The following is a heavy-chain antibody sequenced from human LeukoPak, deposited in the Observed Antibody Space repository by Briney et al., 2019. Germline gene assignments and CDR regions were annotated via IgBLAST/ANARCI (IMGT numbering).Heavy chain of an antibody. V-gene: IGHV3-23*01. CDR1: GFTFSNSA. J-gene: IGHJ6*02. CDR3: AKDIKGTNYYYYGMGA. Sequence: GGSLRLSCAASGFTFSNSAMTWVRQAPGEGLDWVSAINGDGGRTYHADSVRGRFTISRDNSKNTLYLQMNSLRVEDTAVYYCAKDIKGTNYYYYGMGAWGRGTTVTVSS. D-gene: IGHD1-14*01. CDR2: INGDGGRT.